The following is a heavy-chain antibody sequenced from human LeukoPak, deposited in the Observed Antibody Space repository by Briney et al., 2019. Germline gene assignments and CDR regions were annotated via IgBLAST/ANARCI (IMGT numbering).Heavy chain of an antibody. D-gene: IGHD3-9*01. CDR1: GFSLSTSGVG. J-gene: IGHJ3*02. V-gene: IGHV2-5*02. Sequence: SGPTLVKPTQTLTLTCTFSGFSLSTSGVGVGWIRQPPGKALGWLALIYWDDDKRYSPSLKSRLTITKDTSKNQVVLTMTNMDPVDTATYYCAHRRADFDWSLHYDAFDIWGQGTMVTVSS. CDR3: AHRRADFDWSLHYDAFDI. CDR2: IYWDDDK.